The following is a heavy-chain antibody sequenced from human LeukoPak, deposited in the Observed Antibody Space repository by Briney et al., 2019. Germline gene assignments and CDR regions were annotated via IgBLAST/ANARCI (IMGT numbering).Heavy chain of an antibody. CDR2: IYTSGST. D-gene: IGHD2-15*01. CDR3: ARGRRIVGIVPRYYFDY. V-gene: IGHV4-4*09. J-gene: IGHJ4*02. Sequence: PSETLSFTCTVSGGSISSYYWSWIRQPPGKGLEWIGYIYTSGSTNYNPSLKSRVTISVDTSKNQFSLKLSSVTAADTAVYYCARGRRIVGIVPRYYFDYWGQGTLVTVSS. CDR1: GGSISSYY.